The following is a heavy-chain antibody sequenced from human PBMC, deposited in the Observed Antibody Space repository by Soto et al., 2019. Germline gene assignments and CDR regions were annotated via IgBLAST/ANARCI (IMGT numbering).Heavy chain of an antibody. Sequence: ASETLSLTCTVSGGSISSSSYYWGWIRQPPGKGLEWIGSIYYSGSTYYNPSLKSRVTISVDTSKNQFSLKLSSVTAADTAVYYCARAVVRGVMRYYYGMDVWGQGTTVTAP. D-gene: IGHD3-10*01. J-gene: IGHJ6*02. CDR1: GGSISSSSYY. CDR3: ARAVVRGVMRYYYGMDV. V-gene: IGHV4-39*01. CDR2: IYYSGST.